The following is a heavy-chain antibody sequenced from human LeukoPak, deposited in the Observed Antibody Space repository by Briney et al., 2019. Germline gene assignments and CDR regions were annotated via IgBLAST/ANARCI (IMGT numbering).Heavy chain of an antibody. D-gene: IGHD1-26*01. J-gene: IGHJ4*02. CDR1: GYTFTSYG. V-gene: IGHV1-2*02. CDR3: ARWHSGSYRIDY. Sequence: ASVKVSCKASGYTFTSYGISWVRQAPGQGLEWMGWINPNSGGTNYAQKFQGRVTMTRDTSISTAYMELSRLRSDDTAVYYCARWHSGSYRIDYWGQGTLVTVSS. CDR2: INPNSGGT.